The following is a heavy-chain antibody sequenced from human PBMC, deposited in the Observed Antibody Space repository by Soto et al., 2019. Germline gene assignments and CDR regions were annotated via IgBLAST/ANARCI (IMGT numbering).Heavy chain of an antibody. V-gene: IGHV4-59*01. CDR2: IFHSGST. Sequence: TLSLTCTVSGGSISGFYWSWIRQPPGKGLEWIGYIFHSGSTHYNPSLKSRVTISVDTSKNQFSLNLSSVTAADTAVYYCARVILGNWFDPWGQGTQVTVSS. J-gene: IGHJ5*02. CDR1: GGSISGFY. CDR3: ARVILGNWFDP. D-gene: IGHD3-16*01.